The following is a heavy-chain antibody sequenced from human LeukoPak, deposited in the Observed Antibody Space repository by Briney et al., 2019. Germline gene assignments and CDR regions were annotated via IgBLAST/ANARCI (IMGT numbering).Heavy chain of an antibody. CDR3: ARHVDTAMVQEDY. J-gene: IGHJ4*02. V-gene: IGHV1-2*02. Sequence: ASVKVSCKASGYTFTGYYMHWVRQAPGQGLEWMGWINPNSGGTNYAQKFQGRVTMTRDTSISTAYMELSRLRSDDTAVYYCARHVDTAMVQEDYWGQGTLVTASS. D-gene: IGHD5-18*01. CDR1: GYTFTGYY. CDR2: INPNSGGT.